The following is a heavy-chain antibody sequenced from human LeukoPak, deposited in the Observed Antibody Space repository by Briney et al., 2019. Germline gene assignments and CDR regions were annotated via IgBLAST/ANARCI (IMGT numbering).Heavy chain of an antibody. Sequence: SETLSLTCTVSGGSITSYYWSWIRQPPGKGLEWIGDIYYTGRTDYNSSHKSRVTISVDTSRSKFSLKLSSVTTADTAVYYCARAPPRGVGPTHFDCGGQGILVTVSS. D-gene: IGHD1-26*01. J-gene: IGHJ4*02. CDR3: ARAPPRGVGPTHFDC. CDR1: GGSITSYY. V-gene: IGHV4-59*01. CDR2: IYYTGRT.